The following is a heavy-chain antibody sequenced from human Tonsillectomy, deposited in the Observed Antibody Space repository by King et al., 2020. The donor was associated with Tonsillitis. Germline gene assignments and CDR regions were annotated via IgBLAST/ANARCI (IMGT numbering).Heavy chain of an antibody. J-gene: IGHJ3*02. D-gene: IGHD1-26*01. CDR1: GGSISSGDYY. CDR2: VHYSGST. CDR3: ARDSGKLYRAVNGFDI. Sequence: LQLQESGPGLVKPSETLSLTCNVSGGSISSGDYYWGWVRQPPGKGLEWIGSVHYSGSTYYNPSLNSQVTLSVDTSRDQFSLRMTPVTAADTAMYYFARDSGKLYRAVNGFDIWGQGTRVTVSS. V-gene: IGHV4-39*02.